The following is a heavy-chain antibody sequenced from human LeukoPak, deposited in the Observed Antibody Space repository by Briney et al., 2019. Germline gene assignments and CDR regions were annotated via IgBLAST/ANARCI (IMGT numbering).Heavy chain of an antibody. Sequence: SETLSLTCSVSGGSISGYYWTWIRQPPGQTLEWIGYIYSSGSTNYNPSLQSRVTMSVDTSVNQFSLRLSSVTAADTAVYFCARFTYTTRPPDAWGRGTTVTVSS. V-gene: IGHV4-4*09. CDR2: IYSSGST. D-gene: IGHD3-16*01. J-gene: IGHJ6*04. CDR3: ARFTYTTRPPDA. CDR1: GGSISGYY.